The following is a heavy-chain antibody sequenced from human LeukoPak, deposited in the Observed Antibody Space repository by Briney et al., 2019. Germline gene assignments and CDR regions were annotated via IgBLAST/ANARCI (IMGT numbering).Heavy chain of an antibody. Sequence: GGSLRLPCAASGLSFSIYGMTWVRQAPGKGLEWVSSISISSNYKYYPDSLKGRFTISRDNAKNSLYLQMNSLRAEDTAVYYCARDEVELDYWGQGTLVTVSS. CDR3: ARDEVELDY. D-gene: IGHD1-26*01. V-gene: IGHV3-21*01. J-gene: IGHJ4*02. CDR1: GLSFSIYG. CDR2: ISISSNYK.